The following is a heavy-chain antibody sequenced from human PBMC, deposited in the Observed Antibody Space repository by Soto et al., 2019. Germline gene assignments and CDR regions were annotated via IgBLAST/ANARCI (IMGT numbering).Heavy chain of an antibody. J-gene: IGHJ3*02. D-gene: IGHD6-19*01. V-gene: IGHV1-69*08. CDR3: AREVAVGDHDAFDI. Sequence: QVQLVQSGAEVKKPGSSVKVSCKASGGTFSNYTVSWVRQAPGQGLQWMGRIIPILGLANYAPSFQGRVTVAADKSTGTAYMEPSSLRSQDTAVYYCAREVAVGDHDAFDIWGQGTMVTVS. CDR2: IIPILGLA. CDR1: GGTFSNYT.